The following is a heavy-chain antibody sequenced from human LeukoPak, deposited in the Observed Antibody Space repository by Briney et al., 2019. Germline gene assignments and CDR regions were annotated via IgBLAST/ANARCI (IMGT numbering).Heavy chain of an antibody. Sequence: GSLRLSCAASGFTFSTYAMSWVRQAPGKGLEWVSGISGSGGSTYYADSVKGRFTISRDNSKNTLYLQMNSLRDEDTAVYYCAKFFRTITTTATRYSDYWGQGTLVTVSS. J-gene: IGHJ4*02. CDR3: AKFFRTITTTATRYSDY. CDR1: GFTFSTYA. D-gene: IGHD1-1*01. V-gene: IGHV3-23*01. CDR2: ISGSGGST.